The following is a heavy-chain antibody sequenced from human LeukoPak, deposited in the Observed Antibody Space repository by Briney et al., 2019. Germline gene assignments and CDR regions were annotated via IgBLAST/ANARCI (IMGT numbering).Heavy chain of an antibody. V-gene: IGHV3-7*03. Sequence: GGSLRLSCVASGFTFSTYWMSWVRQTPGKRLEWVANIKPDGSEKYYVDSVKGRFTISRDNAKNSLYLQMNSLRVEDTAVYYCVRDKGNGWFDPWGQGTLVTVSS. CDR2: IKPDGSEK. CDR3: VRDKGNGWFDP. CDR1: GFTFSTYW. J-gene: IGHJ5*02. D-gene: IGHD2-8*01.